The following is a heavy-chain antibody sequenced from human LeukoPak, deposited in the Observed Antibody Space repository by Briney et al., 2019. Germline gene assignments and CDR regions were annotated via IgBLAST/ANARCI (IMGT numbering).Heavy chain of an antibody. CDR3: VREVAY. CDR1: GLTFDRYM. CDR2: ISSDSGVI. V-gene: IGHV3-48*01. J-gene: IGHJ4*02. Sequence: QPGGSLRLSCTVSGLTFDRYMMNWIRQAPGKGLEWLAYISSDSGVIYYADSVRGRFTISRDNAQKSLYLEMKSLRVEDTARYYCVREVAYWGQGALVTVSS. D-gene: IGHD5-12*01.